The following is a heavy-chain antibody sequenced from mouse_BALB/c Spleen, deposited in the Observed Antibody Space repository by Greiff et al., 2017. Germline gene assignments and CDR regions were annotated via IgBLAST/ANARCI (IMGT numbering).Heavy chain of an antibody. V-gene: IGHV1S81*02. D-gene: IGHD2-4*01. CDR1: GYTFTSYY. Sequence: VKLVESGAELVKPGASVKLSCKASGYTFTSYYMYWVKQRPGQGLEWIGEINPSNGGTNFNEKFKSKATLTVDKSSSTAYMQLSSLTSEDSAVYYCTRGITMITRFAYWGQGTLGTVSA. J-gene: IGHJ3*01. CDR3: TRGITMITRFAY. CDR2: INPSNGGT.